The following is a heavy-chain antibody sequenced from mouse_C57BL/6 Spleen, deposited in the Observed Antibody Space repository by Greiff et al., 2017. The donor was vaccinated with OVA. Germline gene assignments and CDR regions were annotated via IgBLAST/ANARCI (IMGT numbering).Heavy chain of an antibody. CDR3: ARGYYGSSAWFAY. J-gene: IGHJ3*01. D-gene: IGHD1-1*01. CDR2: IYPGDGDT. CDR1: GYAFSSSW. V-gene: IGHV1-82*01. Sequence: VQVVESGPELVKPGASVKISCKASGYAFSSSWMNWVKQRPGKGLEWIGRIYPGDGDTNYNGKFKGKATLTADKSSSTAYMQLSSLTSEDSAVYFCARGYYGSSAWFAYWGQGTLVTVSA.